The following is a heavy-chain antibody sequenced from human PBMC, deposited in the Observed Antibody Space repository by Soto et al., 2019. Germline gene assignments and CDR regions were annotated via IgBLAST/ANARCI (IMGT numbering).Heavy chain of an antibody. J-gene: IGHJ6*02. CDR2: IYTSGST. CDR1: GGSISSYY. CDR3: ARDTMVRGVPYYYYYGMDV. V-gene: IGHV4-4*07. D-gene: IGHD3-10*01. Sequence: SETLSLTCTVSGGSISSYYWSWIRQPAGKGLEWIGRIYTSGSTNYNPSLKGRVTMSVDTSKNQFSLKLSSVTAADTAVYYCARDTMVRGVPYYYYYGMDVWGQGTTVTVSS.